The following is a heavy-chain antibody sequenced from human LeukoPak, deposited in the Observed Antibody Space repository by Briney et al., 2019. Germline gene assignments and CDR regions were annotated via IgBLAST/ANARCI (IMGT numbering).Heavy chain of an antibody. V-gene: IGHV3-23*01. CDR1: GFTFSSSA. J-gene: IGHJ4*02. D-gene: IGHD7-27*01. CDR2: IGKIGNT. Sequence: GGSLRLSCAASGFTFSSSAMTWVRQAPGRGLDWVSSIGKIGNTFYADSVKGRFTISRDESKTTLYLQMNSLRAEDTAVYFCAKGGIGETGGLGYWGQGTLVTVSS. CDR3: AKGGIGETGGLGY.